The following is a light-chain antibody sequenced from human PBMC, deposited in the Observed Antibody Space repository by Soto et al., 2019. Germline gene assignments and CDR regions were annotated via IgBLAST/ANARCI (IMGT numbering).Light chain of an antibody. CDR3: SSYTSDKTLVL. CDR1: SSDVGAYNY. V-gene: IGLV2-14*01. CDR2: EVN. J-gene: IGLJ2*01. Sequence: QSALTQPASVSGSPGQSITISCTGTSSDVGAYNYVSWYQHHSGKAPKLIIYEVNNRPSGVSDRFSGSKSGNTASLTISGLQIEDEADYYCSSYTSDKTLVLFGGGTKLTVL.